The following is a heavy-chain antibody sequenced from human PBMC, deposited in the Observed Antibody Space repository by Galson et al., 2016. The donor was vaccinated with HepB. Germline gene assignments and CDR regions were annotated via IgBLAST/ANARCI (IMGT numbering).Heavy chain of an antibody. CDR2: INPNSGVT. V-gene: IGHV1-2*02. J-gene: IGHJ4*02. D-gene: IGHD3-16*01. CDR3: ARGGTASALDY. CDR1: GYTFTGYQ. Sequence: SVKVSCKASGYTFTGYQVHWVRQAPRQGLEWMGWINPNSGVTIQAQKFQGRVTMTRDTAIYAAHMELSSLTSDDTRVYYCARGGTASALDYWGQGTLVTVSS.